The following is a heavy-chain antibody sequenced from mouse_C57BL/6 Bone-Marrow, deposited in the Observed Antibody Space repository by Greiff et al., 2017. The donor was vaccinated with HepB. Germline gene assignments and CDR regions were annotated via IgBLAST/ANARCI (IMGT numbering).Heavy chain of an antibody. J-gene: IGHJ2*01. CDR1: GFSLTSYG. CDR2: IWSGGST. V-gene: IGHV2-2*01. D-gene: IGHD3-2*02. CDR3: ASDSSGYDYFDY. Sequence: QVQLKESGPGLVQPSQSLSITCTVSGFSLTSYGVHWVRQSPGKGLEWLGVIWSGGSTDYNAAFISRLSISKDNSKSQVFFKMNSLQADDTAIYYCASDSSGYDYFDYWGQGTTLTVSS.